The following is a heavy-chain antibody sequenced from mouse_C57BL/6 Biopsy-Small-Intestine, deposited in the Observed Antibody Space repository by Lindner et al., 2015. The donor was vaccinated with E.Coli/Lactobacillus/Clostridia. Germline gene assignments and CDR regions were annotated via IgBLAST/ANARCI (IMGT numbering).Heavy chain of an antibody. D-gene: IGHD1-1*01. Sequence: VQLQESGPELVKPGASVKLSCKASGYTFTSYDINWVKQRTGQGLEWIGEIYPRSGNTYYNEKFKGKATLTADKSSSTAYMELRSPTSEDSAVYFCARLTTVVAHFDYWGQGTTLTVSS. CDR1: GYTFTSYD. CDR2: IYPRSGNT. J-gene: IGHJ2*01. V-gene: IGHV1-81*01. CDR3: ARLTTVVAHFDY.